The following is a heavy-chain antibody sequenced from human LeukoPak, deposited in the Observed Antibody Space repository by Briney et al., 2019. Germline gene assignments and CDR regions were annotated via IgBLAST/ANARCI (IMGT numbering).Heavy chain of an antibody. D-gene: IGHD3-22*01. J-gene: IGHJ4*02. Sequence: SETLSLTCTVSGGSISSRTYYWGWIRQPPGKGLEWIGSIYYSGSTYYNPSLKSRVTISVDTSKNQFSLNLSSVTAADTAVYYCGRGYYYFDYWGQGTLVTVSS. CDR2: IYYSGST. CDR3: GRGYYYFDY. CDR1: GGSISSRTYY. V-gene: IGHV4-39*01.